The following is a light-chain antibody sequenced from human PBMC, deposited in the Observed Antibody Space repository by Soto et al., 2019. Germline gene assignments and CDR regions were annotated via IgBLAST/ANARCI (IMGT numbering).Light chain of an antibody. V-gene: IGKV1-5*01. CDR2: DAS. CDR1: QSIHSW. J-gene: IGKJ2*01. CDR3: QQYHTYSYS. Sequence: DILMTQSPSALSASVGDSVTITCRASQSIHSWVAWYQQKPGKAPKLLIYDASTLEGGVSSRFGGSGAGTEFTLTISSLQPEDFATYYCQQYHTYSYSFGQGTKLEIK.